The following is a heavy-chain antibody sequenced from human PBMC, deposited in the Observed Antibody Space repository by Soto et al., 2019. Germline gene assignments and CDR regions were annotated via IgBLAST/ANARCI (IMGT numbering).Heavy chain of an antibody. J-gene: IGHJ1*01. D-gene: IGHD6-6*01. Sequence: NSLKSSCKDSGYSFPTYWISWVRQMPGKGLEWMGRIDPSDSYSNYSPSFQGHVTISVDKSLSTVYLQWTSLKASDTAMYYCGRTDNPSYFCSTSGAAIFQLLGQGTL. CDR3: GRTDNPSYFCSTSGAAIFQL. V-gene: IGHV5-10-1*01. CDR1: GYSFPTYW. CDR2: IDPSDSYS.